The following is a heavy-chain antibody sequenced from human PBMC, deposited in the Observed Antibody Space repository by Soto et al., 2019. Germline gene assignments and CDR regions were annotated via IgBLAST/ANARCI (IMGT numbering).Heavy chain of an antibody. D-gene: IGHD3-9*01. CDR2: ISSGGTTK. J-gene: IGHJ5*02. V-gene: IGHV3-48*03. CDR1: GFSFSDFE. Sequence: GGSLRLSCATSGFSFSDFEMHWVRQAPGKGLEWVSYISSGGTTKYYADSVKGRFTISRDNAKNSLFLQMNSLRAEDTAVYYFAREYYDILTGLYLNWFERWGQGTLVTVSS. CDR3: AREYYDILTGLYLNWFER.